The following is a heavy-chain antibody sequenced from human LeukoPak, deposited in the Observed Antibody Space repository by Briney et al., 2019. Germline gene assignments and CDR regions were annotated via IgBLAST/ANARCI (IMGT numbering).Heavy chain of an antibody. Sequence: PSETLSLTCAVYGGSFSGYYWSWIRQPPGKGLEWIGEINHSGSTNYNPSLKSRVTISVDTSKNQFSLKLSSVTAADTAVYYCARGYCSGGSCSTFDYWGRGTLVTVSS. CDR3: ARGYCSGGSCSTFDY. J-gene: IGHJ4*02. CDR1: GGSFSGYY. D-gene: IGHD2-15*01. V-gene: IGHV4-34*01. CDR2: INHSGST.